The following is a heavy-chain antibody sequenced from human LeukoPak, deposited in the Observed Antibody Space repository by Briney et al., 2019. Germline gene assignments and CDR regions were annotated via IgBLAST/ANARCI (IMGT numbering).Heavy chain of an antibody. D-gene: IGHD2-15*01. CDR1: GFTFSSYA. CDR2: ISGSGGST. CDR3: AKIMGAYCSGGSCYPDY. V-gene: IGHV3-23*01. Sequence: GGSLRLSCAASGFTFSSYAMSWVRQAPGKGLEWDSAISGSGGSTYYADSVKGRFTISRDNSKNTLYLQMNSLRAEDTAVYYCAKIMGAYCSGGSCYPDYWGQGTLVTVSS. J-gene: IGHJ4*02.